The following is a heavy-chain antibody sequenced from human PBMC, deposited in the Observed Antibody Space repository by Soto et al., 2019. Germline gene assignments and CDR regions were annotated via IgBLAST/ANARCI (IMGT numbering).Heavy chain of an antibody. CDR3: AKVSRKGSAIDFDY. D-gene: IGHD3-10*01. Sequence: QVQLVQSGAELKKPGASVKVSCKASGYTFSNYDMNWVRQATGQGPEWIGWVNPNNGDTGYAQKFQGRATLTTDIATTTAYMALTSLRSEDTAIYYCAKVSRKGSAIDFDYWGQGTLITVSS. CDR2: VNPNNGDT. CDR1: GYTFSNYD. J-gene: IGHJ4*02. V-gene: IGHV1-8*01.